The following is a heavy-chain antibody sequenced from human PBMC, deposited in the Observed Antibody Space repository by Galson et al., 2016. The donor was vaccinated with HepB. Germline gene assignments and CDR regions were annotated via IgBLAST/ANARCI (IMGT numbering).Heavy chain of an antibody. CDR2: IYNSGST. Sequence: SETLSLTCTVSGGSIISYYWSWVRQPPGKGLEWIGYIYNSGSTNYNPSLKSRVTISVDTSKNQFSLKLSSVTAADTAVYYCARYVVGRTSARPPLWYFDLWGRGALVTVSS. D-gene: IGHD6-6*01. CDR1: GGSIISYY. J-gene: IGHJ2*01. CDR3: ARYVVGRTSARPPLWYFDL. V-gene: IGHV4-59*01.